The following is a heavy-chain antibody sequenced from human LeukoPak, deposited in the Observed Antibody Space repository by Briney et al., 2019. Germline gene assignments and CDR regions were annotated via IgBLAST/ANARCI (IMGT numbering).Heavy chain of an antibody. J-gene: IGHJ4*02. V-gene: IGHV3-7*04. CDR2: IKEDGSEK. CDR3: ARGTAEYVY. CDR1: GFTFSRYW. D-gene: IGHD2/OR15-2a*01. Sequence: GGSLRLACEASGFTFSRYWMSWVRQAPGKGLELVANIKEDGSEKYYVDSVKGRFTISRDNAKNLLYLQMNSLRGEDTAVYYCARGTAEYVYWGQGTLVTVSS.